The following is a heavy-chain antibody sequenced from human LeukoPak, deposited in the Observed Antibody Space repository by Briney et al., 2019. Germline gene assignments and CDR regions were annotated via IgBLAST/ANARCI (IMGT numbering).Heavy chain of an antibody. CDR3: ARGQSIAAAGTVDY. J-gene: IGHJ4*02. D-gene: IGHD6-13*01. CDR2: ISAYNGNT. CDR1: GYTFTSYG. V-gene: IGHV1-18*01. Sequence: AAVKVSCKASGYTFTSYGISWVRQAPGQGLEWMGWISAYNGNTNYAQKLQGRVTMTTDTSTSTAYMELRSLRSDDTAVYYCARGQSIAAAGTVDYWGQGTLVTVSS.